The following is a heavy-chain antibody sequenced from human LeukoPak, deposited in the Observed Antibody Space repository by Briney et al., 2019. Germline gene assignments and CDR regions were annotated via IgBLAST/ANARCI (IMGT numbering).Heavy chain of an antibody. Sequence: ASVKVSCKASGYTFTRYDIHWVRQAPGQGLEWMGIINPSGGSTSYAQKFQGRVTMTRDTSTSTVYMELSSLRSEDTALYYCARDLHHRGYYDTSGPYGIWGQGTLVTVSS. CDR3: ARDLHHRGYYDTSGPYGI. D-gene: IGHD3-22*01. CDR2: INPSGGST. V-gene: IGHV1-46*01. J-gene: IGHJ3*02. CDR1: GYTFTRYD.